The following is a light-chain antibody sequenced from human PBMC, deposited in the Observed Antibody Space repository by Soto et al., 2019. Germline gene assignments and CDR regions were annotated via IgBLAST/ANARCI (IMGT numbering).Light chain of an antibody. Sequence: DIVLTQSPATLSLSSGDRATLSCRASQSVSSSLAWYQQTAGQAPRLLIYDASSRASGIPARFSGSGSGTDFTLTISSLEPEDFAVYYCQQRSKWLTFGGGTKVDIK. J-gene: IGKJ4*01. V-gene: IGKV3-11*01. CDR2: DAS. CDR1: QSVSSS. CDR3: QQRSKWLT.